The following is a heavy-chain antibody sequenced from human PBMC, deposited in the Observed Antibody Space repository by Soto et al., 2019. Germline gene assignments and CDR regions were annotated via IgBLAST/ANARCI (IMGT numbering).Heavy chain of an antibody. Sequence: EVQLLESGGGWVQPGGSLRLSCAVSGFSFSNSAMTLFRKAPGKGLEWVSGISGSGDITYNTDSVKGRFAISRDTSKNVVYLQVRSLRAEDTAVYYCAKVPQWVLRYHDWFLDYWVQGTMVTVSS. J-gene: IGHJ4*02. CDR3: AKVPQWVLRYHDWFLDY. CDR2: ISGSGDIT. V-gene: IGHV3-23*01. CDR1: GFSFSNSA. D-gene: IGHD3-9*01.